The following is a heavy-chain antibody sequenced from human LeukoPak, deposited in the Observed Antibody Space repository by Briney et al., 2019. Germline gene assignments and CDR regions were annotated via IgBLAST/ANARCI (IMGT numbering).Heavy chain of an antibody. J-gene: IGHJ4*02. CDR3: ATFDSGSYYYFDY. CDR1: GGTFSSYA. V-gene: IGHV1-69*04. CDR2: IIPILGIA. Sequence: ASVKVSCKASGGTFSSYAISWVRRAPGQGLEWMGRIIPILGIANYAQKFQGRVTITADKSTSTAYMELSSLRSEDTAVYYCATFDSGSYYYFDYWGQGTLVTVSS. D-gene: IGHD1-26*01.